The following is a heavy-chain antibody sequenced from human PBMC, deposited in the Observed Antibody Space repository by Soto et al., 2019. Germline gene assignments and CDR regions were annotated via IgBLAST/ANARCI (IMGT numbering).Heavy chain of an antibody. CDR1: GGTVNSHT. CDR3: AVDGVMSSMSLPWMGYQYYGLDV. V-gene: IGHV1-69*12. CDR2: IMPMFGVT. D-gene: IGHD2-2*01. Sequence: QVQLVQSGAEVKKPGSSVKVSCRASGGTVNSHTISWVRQAPGQGLEMMGGIMPMFGVTNYARKVQGRRKMTAYESTPTAYLEVSRLTSDDTAVYYCAVDGVMSSMSLPWMGYQYYGLDVWGQGTTVSGSS. J-gene: IGHJ6*02.